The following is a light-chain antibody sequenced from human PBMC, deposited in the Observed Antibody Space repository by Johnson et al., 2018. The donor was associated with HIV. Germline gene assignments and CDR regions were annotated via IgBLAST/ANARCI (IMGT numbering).Light chain of an antibody. V-gene: IGLV1-51*02. CDR2: EKN. J-gene: IGLJ1*01. CDR1: SSNIGNNY. Sequence: QSVLTQPPSVSEAPGQNVTISCSGSSSNIGNNYVSWYQQLPGTAPKLLIYEKNKRPSGIPDRFSASKSGTSATLGITGLPTWDEADYYCGAWDSSLSAHYVFGTGTKVTVL. CDR3: GAWDSSLSAHYV.